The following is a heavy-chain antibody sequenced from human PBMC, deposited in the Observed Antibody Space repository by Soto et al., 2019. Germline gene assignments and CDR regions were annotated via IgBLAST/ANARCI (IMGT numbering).Heavy chain of an antibody. CDR2: IYWDDSK. D-gene: IGHD3-9*01. V-gene: IGHV2-5*02. Sequence: QITLKESGPTLVRPTQTLTLTCAFSGFSLSTSGVGVGWIRQPPGKALEWLAVIYWDDSKHYSPSLRSRLTITKDTSKNQAALTLTNMDPMDTGTYYCAHKGPEDWPLDYWGQGTLVTVSS. CDR3: AHKGPEDWPLDY. J-gene: IGHJ4*02. CDR1: GFSLSTSGVG.